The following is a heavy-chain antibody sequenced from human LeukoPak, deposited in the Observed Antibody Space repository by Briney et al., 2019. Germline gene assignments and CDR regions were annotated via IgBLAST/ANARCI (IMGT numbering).Heavy chain of an antibody. D-gene: IGHD6-6*01. V-gene: IGHV4-39*07. CDR1: GGSISSSSYY. CDR2: LYYRGSP. CDR3: ARALEYSSSCFDY. J-gene: IGHJ4*02. Sequence: SETLSLTCTVSGGSISSSSYYWGWIRQPPGKGLEWIGGLYYRGSPYYNPSLKSRVTISVDTSKNQFSLKLSSVTAADTAVYYCARALEYSSSCFDYWGQGTLVTVSS.